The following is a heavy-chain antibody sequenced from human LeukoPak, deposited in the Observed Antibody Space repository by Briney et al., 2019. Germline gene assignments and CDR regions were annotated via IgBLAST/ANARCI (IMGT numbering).Heavy chain of an antibody. CDR3: ARGYGPHTSGWDY. D-gene: IGHD6-19*01. CDR2: IYYSGST. V-gene: IGHV4-61*08. Sequence: SETLSLTCTVSGGSVSSADYYWSWIRQPPGKGLEWIGYIYYSGSTSYNPSLKSRVTISVDTSKNQFSLKLSSVTAADTAVYYCARGYGPHTSGWDYWGQGTLVTVPS. CDR1: GGSVSSADYY. J-gene: IGHJ4*02.